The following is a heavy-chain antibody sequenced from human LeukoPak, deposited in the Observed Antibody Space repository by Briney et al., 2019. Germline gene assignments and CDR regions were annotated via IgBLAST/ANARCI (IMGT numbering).Heavy chain of an antibody. V-gene: IGHV4-4*07. CDR3: AREITSTSRHFDY. CDR2: MYTSEST. CDR1: GDSISRYY. Sequence: SETLSLTCTVSGDSISRYYWSWIRQPAGKGLGWIGRMYTSESTNYNPSLKNRITMSVDPSKNQFSLKLISVTAADTAVYYCAREITSTSRHFDYWGQGTLVTVSS. J-gene: IGHJ4*02. D-gene: IGHD2-2*01.